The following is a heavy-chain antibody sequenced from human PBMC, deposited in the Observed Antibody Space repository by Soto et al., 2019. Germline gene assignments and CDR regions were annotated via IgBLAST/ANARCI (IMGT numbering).Heavy chain of an antibody. D-gene: IGHD2-21*01. CDR2: IIPILGIA. CDR3: ARAPYCGGDCAPRDSFDI. J-gene: IGHJ3*02. Sequence: QVQLVQSGAEVKKPGSSVKVSCKASGGTFSSYTISWVRQAPGQGLEWMGRIIPILGIANYAQKFQGRVTITADKSTSTAYMELSSLRSEDTAVYYCARAPYCGGDCAPRDSFDIWGQGTMVTVSS. CDR1: GGTFSSYT. V-gene: IGHV1-69*02.